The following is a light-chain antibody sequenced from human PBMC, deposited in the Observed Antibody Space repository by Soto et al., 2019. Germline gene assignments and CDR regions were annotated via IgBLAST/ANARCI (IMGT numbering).Light chain of an antibody. J-gene: IGLJ2*01. V-gene: IGLV2-14*03. Sequence: QSALTQPASVSGSPGQSITISCTGTSSDVGGHNFVSWYQQHPGRAPKLMIYDVRNRPSGVSNRFSGSKSANTASLVISGLQAEDEADYYCSSYSSGDTLVFGGGTKLTVL. CDR3: SSYSSGDTLV. CDR2: DVR. CDR1: SSDVGGHNF.